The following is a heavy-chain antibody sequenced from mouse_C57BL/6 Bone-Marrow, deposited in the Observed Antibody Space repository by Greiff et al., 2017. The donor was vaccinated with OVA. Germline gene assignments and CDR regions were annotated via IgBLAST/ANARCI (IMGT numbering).Heavy chain of an antibody. CDR1: GYAFTNYL. Sequence: VQLQQSGAELVRPGTSVKVSCKASGYAFTNYLIEWVKQRPGQGLEWIGVINPGSGGTNYNEKFQGKATLTADKSSSTAYLQLSSLTSEDSTVYYCARWSEREDAMDYWGQGTAVTVSS. V-gene: IGHV1-54*01. CDR2: INPGSGGT. CDR3: ARWSEREDAMDY. J-gene: IGHJ4*01.